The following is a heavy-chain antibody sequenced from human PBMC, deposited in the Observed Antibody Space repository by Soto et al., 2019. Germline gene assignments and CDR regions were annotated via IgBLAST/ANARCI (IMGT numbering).Heavy chain of an antibody. CDR2: TYYRSKWYN. V-gene: IGHV6-1*01. CDR3: AREPYDSSGYYRSYYFDY. Sequence: PSQTLSLTYAISGDSVSSNSAAWNWIRQSPSRGLEWLGRTYYRSKWYNDYAVSVKSRITINPDTSKNQFSLQLNSVTPEDTAVYYCAREPYDSSGYYRSYYFDYWGQGTLVTVSS. CDR1: GDSVSSNSAA. J-gene: IGHJ4*02. D-gene: IGHD3-22*01.